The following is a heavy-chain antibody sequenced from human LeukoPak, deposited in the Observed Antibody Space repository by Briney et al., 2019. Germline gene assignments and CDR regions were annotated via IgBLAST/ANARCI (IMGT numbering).Heavy chain of an antibody. V-gene: IGHV3-48*03. CDR3: ARAHSYREGFDN. CDR1: GFTLTNYE. Sequence: GGSLRLSCAPSGFTLTNYEMNWVRQAPRKGLEWVAYIVVHGTTAYYADSVRGRFTISRDNAKNSLHLQMDSLRVEDTGIYYCARAHSYREGFDNWGQGTLVTVSS. J-gene: IGHJ4*02. D-gene: IGHD3-10*01. CDR2: IVVHGTTA.